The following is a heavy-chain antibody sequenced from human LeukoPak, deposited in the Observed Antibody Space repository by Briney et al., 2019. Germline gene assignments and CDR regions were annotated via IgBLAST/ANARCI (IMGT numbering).Heavy chain of an antibody. CDR1: GYTFTGYY. Sequence: ASVKVSCKASGYTFTGYYMHWVRQAPGQGLEWMGWINPNSGGTNYAQRFQGRVTMTRDTSISTAYMELSRLRSDDTAVYYCAIITQSRYYDFWSGLDYWGQGTLVTVSS. D-gene: IGHD3-3*01. CDR3: AIITQSRYYDFWSGLDY. CDR2: INPNSGGT. V-gene: IGHV1-2*02. J-gene: IGHJ4*02.